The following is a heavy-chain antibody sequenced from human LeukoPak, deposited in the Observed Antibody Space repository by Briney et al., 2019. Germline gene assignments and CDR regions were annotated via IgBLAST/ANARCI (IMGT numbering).Heavy chain of an antibody. CDR3: ARAAYGSLDY. V-gene: IGHV4-4*07. Sequence: PSGTLSLTCTVSGESMDFYYWNWIRQSADKGLEWIGRIYYSGGTAYNPSLTSRVTISVDSSKNRFSLKLKSLTAADTAVYYCARAAYGSLDYWGQGALVTVSS. D-gene: IGHD4-17*01. CDR2: IYYSGGT. CDR1: GESMDFYY. J-gene: IGHJ4*02.